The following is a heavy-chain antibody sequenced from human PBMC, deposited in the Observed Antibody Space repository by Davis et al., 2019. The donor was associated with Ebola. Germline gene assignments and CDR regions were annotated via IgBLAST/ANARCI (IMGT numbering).Heavy chain of an antibody. Sequence: ETLSLTCAVYGGSFSGYYWSWIRQPPGKGLEWVSAISGSGGSTYYADSVKGRFTISRDNSKNTLYLQMNSLRAEDTAVYYCAKKVRWYYFDYWGQGTLVTVSS. CDR2: ISGSGGST. D-gene: IGHD6-13*01. CDR3: AKKVRWYYFDY. V-gene: IGHV3-23*01. CDR1: GGSFSGYY. J-gene: IGHJ4*02.